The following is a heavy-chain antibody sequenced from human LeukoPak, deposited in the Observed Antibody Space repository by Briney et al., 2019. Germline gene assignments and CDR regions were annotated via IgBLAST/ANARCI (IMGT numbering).Heavy chain of an antibody. CDR2: ISWNSGSI. Sequence: GGSLRLSCAASGFTFDAYAMHWVRQAPGEGLEWVSGISWNSGSIGYADSVKSRFSISRDNAKNSLYLQMNSLRAEDTALYYCTKGSDSSAYSAFDCWGQGTLVTVSS. J-gene: IGHJ4*02. CDR3: TKGSDSSAYSAFDC. V-gene: IGHV3-9*01. D-gene: IGHD3-22*01. CDR1: GFTFDAYA.